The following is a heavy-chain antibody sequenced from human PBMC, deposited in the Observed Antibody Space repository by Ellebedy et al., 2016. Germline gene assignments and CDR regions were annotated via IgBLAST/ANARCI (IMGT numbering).Heavy chain of an antibody. CDR3: VRSPALDY. V-gene: IGHV4-59*08. Sequence: SETLSLTXTVSGGSISSYYWSWIRQPPGKGLEWIGYIYYSGSTNYNPSLKSRVTISVDTSKNQFSLKLSSVSAADTAVYYCVRSPALDYWGQGTLVTVSS. CDR2: IYYSGST. J-gene: IGHJ4*02. CDR1: GGSISSYY.